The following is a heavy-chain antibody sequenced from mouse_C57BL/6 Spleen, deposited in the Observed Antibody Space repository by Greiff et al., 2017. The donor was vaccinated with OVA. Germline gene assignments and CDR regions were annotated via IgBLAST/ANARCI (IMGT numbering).Heavy chain of an antibody. CDR3: ARYYGSPAMDY. Sequence: VQLQQSGPELVKPGASVKISCKASGYAFSSSWMNWVKQRPGKGLEWIGRIYPGDGDTNYNGKFKGKATLTADKSSSTAYMQLSSLTSDDSAVYFCARYYGSPAMDYWGQGTSVTVSS. CDR2: IYPGDGDT. CDR1: GYAFSSSW. V-gene: IGHV1-82*01. D-gene: IGHD1-1*01. J-gene: IGHJ4*01.